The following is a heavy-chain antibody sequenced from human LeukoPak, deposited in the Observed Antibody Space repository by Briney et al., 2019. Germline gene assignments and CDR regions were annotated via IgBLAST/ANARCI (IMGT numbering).Heavy chain of an antibody. V-gene: IGHV5-51*01. D-gene: IGHD6-19*01. Sequence: GASLEISCNGSGYSFTSYWIGWVRPMPGKGLEWMGIIYPGDSDTRYSPSFQGQVTISADKSISTAYLQWSSLKASDTAMYYCARSRSVAGTLYYFDYWGQGTLVTVSS. CDR3: ARSRSVAGTLYYFDY. CDR1: GYSFTSYW. CDR2: IYPGDSDT. J-gene: IGHJ4*02.